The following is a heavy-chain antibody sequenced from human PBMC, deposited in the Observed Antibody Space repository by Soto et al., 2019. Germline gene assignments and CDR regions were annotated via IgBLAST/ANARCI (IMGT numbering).Heavy chain of an antibody. CDR2: IHYSGTT. CDR1: GGSISGYY. J-gene: IGHJ4*02. CDR3: SRDHPGSSHFDY. V-gene: IGHV4-59*01. D-gene: IGHD3-10*01. Sequence: QVQLQESGPGLVRPSETLSLTCTVSGGSISGYYWRWIRQPPGKRLEYIGYIHYSGTTSYNPSLKGRVTMSVDMSKNQFSLNLTSVTAADTAVYYCSRDHPGSSHFDYWCQGTLVTVSS.